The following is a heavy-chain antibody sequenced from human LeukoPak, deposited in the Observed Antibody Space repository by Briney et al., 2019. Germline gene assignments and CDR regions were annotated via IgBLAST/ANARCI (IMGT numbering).Heavy chain of an antibody. Sequence: PSQTLSLTCTVSGGSISSGDYYWSWIRQPPGKGLEWIGYIYYSGSTYYNPSLKSRVTISVDTSKNQFSLKLSSVTAADTAVYYCARGRVLNLVVPYYFDYWGQGTLVTVSS. J-gene: IGHJ4*02. CDR3: ARGRVLNLVVPYYFDY. V-gene: IGHV4-30-4*01. D-gene: IGHD2-2*01. CDR2: IYYSGST. CDR1: GGSISSGDYY.